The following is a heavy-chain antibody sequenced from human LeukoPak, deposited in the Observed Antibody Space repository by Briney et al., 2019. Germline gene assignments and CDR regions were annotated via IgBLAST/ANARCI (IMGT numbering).Heavy chain of an antibody. J-gene: IGHJ4*02. D-gene: IGHD6-13*01. CDR1: GFTFSSYW. V-gene: IGHV3-30-3*01. Sequence: GGSLRLSCAASGFTFSSYWMSWVRQAPGKGLEWVALISYDGSDKYYADSVKGRFTIPRDNSKNTLYLQMNSLRAEDTAVYHCARETTWYSKTWSLDYWGLGTQVSVSS. CDR2: ISYDGSDK. CDR3: ARETTWYSKTWSLDY.